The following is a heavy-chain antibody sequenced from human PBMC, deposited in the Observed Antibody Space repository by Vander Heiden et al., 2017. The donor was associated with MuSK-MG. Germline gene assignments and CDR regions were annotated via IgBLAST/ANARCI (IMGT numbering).Heavy chain of an antibody. V-gene: IGHV5-10-1*03. CDR2: IDPSDSYT. CDR3: ARRRRHLYYFDY. J-gene: IGHJ4*02. Sequence: EVQLVQSGAEVQKPGESRRIYCKGSGYGFTSYWISWVRQLPGKGLEWMGRIDPSDSYTNYSPSFQGHVTISADKSISTAYLQWSSLKASDTAMYYCARRRRHLYYFDYWGQGTLVTVSS. CDR1: GYGFTSYW.